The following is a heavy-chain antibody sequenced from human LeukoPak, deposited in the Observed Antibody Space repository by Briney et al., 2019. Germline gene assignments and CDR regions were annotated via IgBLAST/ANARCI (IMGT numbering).Heavy chain of an antibody. Sequence: ASVKVSCKASGYTFTGYYMHWVRQAPGQGLEWMGWINPNSGGTNYAQKFQGRVTMTRDTSISTAYMELSRLRSDDTAVYYCAREYYYGSGSYLNSFDYWGQGTLVTVSS. D-gene: IGHD3-10*01. CDR3: AREYYYGSGSYLNSFDY. J-gene: IGHJ4*02. V-gene: IGHV1-2*02. CDR1: GYTFTGYY. CDR2: INPNSGGT.